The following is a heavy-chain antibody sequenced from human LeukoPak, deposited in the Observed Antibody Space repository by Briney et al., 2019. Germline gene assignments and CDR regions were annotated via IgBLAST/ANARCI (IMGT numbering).Heavy chain of an antibody. Sequence: ASVKVSCKASGYTFTSYCMHWVRQAPGQGLEWMGIINPSGGSTSYAQKFQGRVTMTRDTSTSTVYMELSSLRSEDTAVYYCAGDYYDSSGYYLFDIWGQGTMVTVSS. J-gene: IGHJ3*02. D-gene: IGHD3-22*01. CDR3: AGDYYDSSGYYLFDI. CDR1: GYTFTSYC. V-gene: IGHV1-46*01. CDR2: INPSGGST.